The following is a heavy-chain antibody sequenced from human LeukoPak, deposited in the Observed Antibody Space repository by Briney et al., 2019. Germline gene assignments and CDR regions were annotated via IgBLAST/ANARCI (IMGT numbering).Heavy chain of an antibody. CDR3: ARAPNYYGSARYYFDY. D-gene: IGHD3-10*01. V-gene: IGHV3-64*01. CDR2: TSPSGDSA. J-gene: IGHJ4*02. CDR1: GFTFSDYY. Sequence: PGGSLRLSCAASGFTFSDYYMHWVRQAPGRGLEYVSTTSPSGDSAYYANSVKGRFTISRDNSKTTLFLQMGSLRAEDMAVYYCARAPNYYGSARYYFDYWGQGTQVTVSS.